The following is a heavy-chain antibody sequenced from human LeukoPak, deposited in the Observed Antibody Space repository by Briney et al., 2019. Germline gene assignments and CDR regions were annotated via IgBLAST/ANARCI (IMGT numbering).Heavy chain of an antibody. Sequence: SGTLSLTCTVSGGSVSSGSYYWSWIRQPPGKGLEWIGYIYYSGSTNYNPSLKSRVTISVDASKNQFSLKLSSVTAADTAVYYCARESLAAADEDAFDIWGQGTMVTVSS. CDR1: GGSVSSGSYY. J-gene: IGHJ3*02. CDR3: ARESLAAADEDAFDI. D-gene: IGHD6-13*01. V-gene: IGHV4-61*01. CDR2: IYYSGST.